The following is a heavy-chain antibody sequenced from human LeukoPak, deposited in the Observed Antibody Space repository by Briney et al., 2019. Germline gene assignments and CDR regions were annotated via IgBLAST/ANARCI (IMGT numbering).Heavy chain of an antibody. CDR3: AKDLDWKVTVPDY. CDR2: ISAGGDDT. J-gene: IGHJ4*02. Sequence: PGGSLRLSCAASGFTFSNYAMSWVRQAPGKGLEWVSTISAGGDDTYYADSVKGRFPISRDNSKNTLYLQMSSLRAEDTAVYYCAKDLDWKVTVPDYWGQGTLVTVSS. D-gene: IGHD2-21*02. CDR1: GFTFSNYA. V-gene: IGHV3-23*01.